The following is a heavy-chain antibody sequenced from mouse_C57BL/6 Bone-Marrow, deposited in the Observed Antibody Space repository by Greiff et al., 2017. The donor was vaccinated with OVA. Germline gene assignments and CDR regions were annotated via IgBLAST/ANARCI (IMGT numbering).Heavy chain of an antibody. V-gene: IGHV5-9-1*02. CDR1: GFTFSSYA. CDR3: TRELGYDYDAFDY. CDR2: ISSGGDYI. J-gene: IGHJ2*01. Sequence: EVQRVESGEGLVKPGGSLKLSCAASGFTFSSYAMSWVRQTPEKRLEWVAYISSGGDYIYYADTVKGRFTISRDNARNTLYLQMSSLKSEDTAMYYGTRELGYDYDAFDYWGQGTTLTVSS. D-gene: IGHD2-4*01.